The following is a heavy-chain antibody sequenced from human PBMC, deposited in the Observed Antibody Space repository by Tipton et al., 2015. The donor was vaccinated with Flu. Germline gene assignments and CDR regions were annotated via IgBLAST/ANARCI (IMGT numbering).Heavy chain of an antibody. V-gene: IGHV4-38-2*02. J-gene: IGHJ4*02. CDR3: ARVGRGGIVYYFDY. CDR2: IYHSGST. D-gene: IGHD2-15*01. CDR1: GYSISSGYY. Sequence: TLSLTCTVSGYSISSGYYWGWIRQPPGKGLEWIGCIYHSGSTYYNPSLKSRVTISVDTSKNQFSLKLSSVTAADTAVYYCARVGRGGIVYYFDYWGQGTLVTVSS.